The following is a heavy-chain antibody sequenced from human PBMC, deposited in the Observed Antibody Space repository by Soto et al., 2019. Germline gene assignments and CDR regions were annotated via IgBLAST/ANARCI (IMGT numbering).Heavy chain of an antibody. CDR1: GYTFSTYG. V-gene: IGHV1-18*01. J-gene: IGHJ5*02. D-gene: IGHD6-25*01. Sequence: QVQLVQSGAEVKKPGASVKVSCKASGYTFSTYGFTWVRQAPGQGLEWMGGSGAHKGDTNYAQNSQGRVTMTTDTSTTTSYIELRSLTSADTAVYFCPRDWTGAAGFDPWGQGTLVTVSS. CDR2: SGAHKGDT. CDR3: PRDWTGAAGFDP.